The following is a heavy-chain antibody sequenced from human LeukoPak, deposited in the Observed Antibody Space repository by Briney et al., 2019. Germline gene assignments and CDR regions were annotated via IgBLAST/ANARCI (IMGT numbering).Heavy chain of an antibody. Sequence: SETLSLTCTVSGGSISSYYWSWIRQPPGKGLEWIGYIYSSGSTNYNPSLKSRVTISVDTSKNQFSLKLSSVTAADTAVYYCARGPTYYDFWSGYSVGPMDVWGQGATVTVSS. V-gene: IGHV4-59*01. CDR2: IYSSGST. D-gene: IGHD3-3*01. CDR3: ARGPTYYDFWSGYSVGPMDV. CDR1: GGSISSYY. J-gene: IGHJ6*02.